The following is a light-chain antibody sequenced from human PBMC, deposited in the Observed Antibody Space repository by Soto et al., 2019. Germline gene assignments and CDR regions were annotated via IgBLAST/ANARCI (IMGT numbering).Light chain of an antibody. Sequence: QSVLTQPPSASGTPGQRVTISCSGSGSNIGSNTVYWYQQLPGTSPKLLIYSNNQRPSGVPDRFSGSKSGTSASLAISGLQSEDEADYYCAAWDDSLNVHVVFGGGTKLTVL. J-gene: IGLJ2*01. CDR1: GSNIGSNT. CDR2: SNN. CDR3: AAWDDSLNVHVV. V-gene: IGLV1-44*01.